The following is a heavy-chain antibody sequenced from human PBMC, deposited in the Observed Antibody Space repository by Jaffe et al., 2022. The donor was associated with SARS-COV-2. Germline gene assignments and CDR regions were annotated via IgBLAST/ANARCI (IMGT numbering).Heavy chain of an antibody. D-gene: IGHD6-6*01. J-gene: IGHJ4*02. CDR2: IYYSGST. Sequence: QVQLQESGPGLVKPSETLSLTCTVSGGSISSYYWSWIRQPPGKGLEWIGYIYYSGSTNYNPSLKSRVTISVDTSKNQFSLKLSSVTAADTAVYYCATQPIEYSSSSAPAAPFDYWGQGTLVTVSS. CDR3: ATQPIEYSSSSAPAAPFDY. V-gene: IGHV4-59*08. CDR1: GGSISSYY.